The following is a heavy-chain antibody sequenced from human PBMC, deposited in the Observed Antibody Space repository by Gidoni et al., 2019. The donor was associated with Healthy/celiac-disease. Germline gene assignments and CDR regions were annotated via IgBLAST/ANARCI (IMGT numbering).Heavy chain of an antibody. V-gene: IGHV3-15*01. CDR1: GFTFSNAW. CDR2: IKSKTGCGTT. D-gene: IGHD4-17*01. J-gene: IGHJ3*02. CDR3: TTGGGYGDYVLGNAFDI. Sequence: EVQLVESGGGLVKPGGSLRLSCAASGFTFSNAWMSWVRQAPGKGLEWVGRIKSKTGCGTTDYSAPVKGRFTISRDDSKNTLYLQMNSLKTEDTAVYYCTTGGGYGDYVLGNAFDIWGQGTMVTVSS.